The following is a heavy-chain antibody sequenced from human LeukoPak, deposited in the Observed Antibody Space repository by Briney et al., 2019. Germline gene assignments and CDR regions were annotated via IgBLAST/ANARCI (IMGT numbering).Heavy chain of an antibody. CDR3: AKLPTTGWYAGGNWFDP. Sequence: GGSLRLSCAASGFTFSNYAMTWVRQAPGKGLEWVSLISGSGGDIRYADSVRGRFSISRDNSKNTLYLQMNSLRAEDTAVFYCAKLPTTGWYAGGNWFDPWGQGTLATVSS. V-gene: IGHV3-23*01. J-gene: IGHJ5*02. D-gene: IGHD6-19*01. CDR2: ISGSGGDI. CDR1: GFTFSNYA.